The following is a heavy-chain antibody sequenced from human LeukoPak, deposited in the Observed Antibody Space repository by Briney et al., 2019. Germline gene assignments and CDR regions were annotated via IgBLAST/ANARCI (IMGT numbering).Heavy chain of an antibody. D-gene: IGHD3-10*01. V-gene: IGHV4-59*01. CDR3: ARDPLGPYDSGYFDY. CDR2: IYYSGST. CDR1: GGSISSYY. J-gene: IGHJ4*02. Sequence: SETLSLTCTVSGGSISSYYWSWIRQPPGKGLEWIGYIYYSGSTNYNPSLKSRVTISVDTSKNQFSLKLNSVTPADTAVYYCARDPLGPYDSGYFDYWGQGTLVTVSS.